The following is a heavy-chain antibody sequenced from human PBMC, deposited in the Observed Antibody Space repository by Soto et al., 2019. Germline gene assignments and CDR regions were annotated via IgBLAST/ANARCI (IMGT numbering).Heavy chain of an antibody. CDR1: GYTFTSYG. J-gene: IGHJ4*02. CDR3: ARDLYYYDSSGYSHFDY. V-gene: IGHV1-18*01. CDR2: ISAYNGNT. Sequence: ASVKVSCKASGYTFTSYGISWVRQAPGQGLEWMGWISAYNGNTNYAQKLQGRVTMTTDTSTSTAYMELRSLRPDDTAVYYCARDLYYYDSSGYSHFDYWGQGTLVTVYS. D-gene: IGHD3-22*01.